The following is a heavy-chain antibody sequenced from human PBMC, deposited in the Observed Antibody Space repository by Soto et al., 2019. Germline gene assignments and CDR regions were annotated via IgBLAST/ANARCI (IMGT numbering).Heavy chain of an antibody. CDR3: ARRIYGSGSYSFYYYYGMDV. Sequence: SETLSLTCAVYGGSFSGYYWGWIRQPPGEGLEWIGEINHSGSTNYNPSLKSRVTISVDTSKNQFSLKLSSVTAADTAVYYCARRIYGSGSYSFYYYYGMDVWGQGTTVTVSS. CDR2: INHSGST. J-gene: IGHJ6*02. V-gene: IGHV4-34*01. CDR1: GGSFSGYY. D-gene: IGHD3-10*01.